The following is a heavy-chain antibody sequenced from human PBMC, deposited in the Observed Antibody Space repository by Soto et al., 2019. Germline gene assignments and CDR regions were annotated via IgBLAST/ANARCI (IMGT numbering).Heavy chain of an antibody. V-gene: IGHV4-34*01. D-gene: IGHD4-17*01. CDR1: GGSFSGYY. Sequence: QVQLQVRGAGLLKPSETLFLTCAVYGGSFSGYYWSWIRQPPGKGLEWIGEINHSESTYYNPSLKSRLTISVDTSKDQFSLKLSSVTAADTAVYYCARGGDYGGPDAFNIWGQGTMVSFSS. CDR2: INHSEST. J-gene: IGHJ3*02. CDR3: ARGGDYGGPDAFNI.